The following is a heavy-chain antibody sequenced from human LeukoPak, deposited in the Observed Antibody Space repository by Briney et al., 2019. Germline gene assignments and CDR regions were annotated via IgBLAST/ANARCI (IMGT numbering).Heavy chain of an antibody. CDR3: ARGIDGYNSHYFDY. Sequence: SVKVSCKASGGTFSSYAISWVRQAPGQGLEWKGGIIPIFGTANYAQKFQGRVTITTDESTSTAYMELSSLRSEDTAVYYCARGIDGYNSHYFDYWGQGTLVTVSS. J-gene: IGHJ4*02. D-gene: IGHD5-24*01. CDR1: GGTFSSYA. V-gene: IGHV1-69*05. CDR2: IIPIFGTA.